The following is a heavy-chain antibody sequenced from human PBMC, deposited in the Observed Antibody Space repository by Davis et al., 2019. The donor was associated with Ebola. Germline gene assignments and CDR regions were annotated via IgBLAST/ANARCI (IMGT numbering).Heavy chain of an antibody. CDR2: ISGGGGST. CDR1: GFTFSSYA. CDR3: AKDSAYYYDSSGYKWAWGESACDY. V-gene: IGHV3-23*01. D-gene: IGHD3-22*01. Sequence: GGSLRLSCATSGFTFSSYAMSWVRQAPGKGLEWVSTISGGGGSTYYADSAKGRFTISRDNSKNTLYLRMNSLGAEDTAVYYCAKDSAYYYDSSGYKWAWGESACDYWGQGTLVTVSS. J-gene: IGHJ4*02.